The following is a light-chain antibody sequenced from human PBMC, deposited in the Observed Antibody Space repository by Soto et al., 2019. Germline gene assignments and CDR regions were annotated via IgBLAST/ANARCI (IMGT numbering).Light chain of an antibody. V-gene: IGLV2-14*03. CDR1: SSDVGGYDY. J-gene: IGLJ3*02. CDR3: TSFTTTGAWV. CDR2: DIS. Sequence: QSALTQPASVSGSPGQWITISCTGTSSDVGGYDYVSWYQQHPGKAPKLIIYDISNRPSGFSNRFSGTKSGNMASLTISGLQAEDEADYYCTSFTTTGAWVFGGGTQLTVL.